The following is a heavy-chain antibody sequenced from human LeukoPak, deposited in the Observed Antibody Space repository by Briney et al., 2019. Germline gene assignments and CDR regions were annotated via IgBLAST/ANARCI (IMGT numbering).Heavy chain of an antibody. D-gene: IGHD2-15*01. Sequence: PSETLSLTCVVYGGSFSGYYWSWIRQPPGKGLEWIGEINHSGSTNYNPSLKSRVTISVDTSKNQFSLKLSSVTAADTAVYYCARGGGVVVVVAATTNFDYWGQGTLVTVSS. CDR1: GGSFSGYY. CDR2: INHSGST. CDR3: ARGGGVVVVVAATTNFDY. V-gene: IGHV4-34*01. J-gene: IGHJ4*02.